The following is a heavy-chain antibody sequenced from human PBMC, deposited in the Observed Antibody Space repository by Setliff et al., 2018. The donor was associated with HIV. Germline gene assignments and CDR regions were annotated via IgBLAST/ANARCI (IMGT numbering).Heavy chain of an antibody. CDR2: IWYDGSSK. D-gene: IGHD2-15*01. J-gene: IGHJ6*03. V-gene: IGHV3-33*01. CDR3: ARVVGVAPYYYLDV. CDR1: GFTFSSYG. Sequence: GGSLRLSCAASGFTFSSYGMNWVRQAPGKGLEWVAIIWYDGSSKYYADSVKGRFTISRDTSKDSLYLQMNSLRAEDTAVYYCARVVGVAPYYYLDVWGKGTTVTVS.